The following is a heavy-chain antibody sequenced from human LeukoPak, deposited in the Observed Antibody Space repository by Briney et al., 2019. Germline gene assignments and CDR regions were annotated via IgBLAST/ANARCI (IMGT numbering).Heavy chain of an antibody. V-gene: IGHV3-7*04. CDR3: ARGSGWFLY. Sequence: GRSLRLSCAASGFTFGNHWMSWVRQAPGRGLEWVATIKEDGSEKYYVDSVKGRFTISRDNAKSSLYLQMNRLRAEDMAVYYCARGSGWFLYWGQGTLVTVSS. CDR2: IKEDGSEK. CDR1: GFTFGNHW. D-gene: IGHD6-19*01. J-gene: IGHJ4*02.